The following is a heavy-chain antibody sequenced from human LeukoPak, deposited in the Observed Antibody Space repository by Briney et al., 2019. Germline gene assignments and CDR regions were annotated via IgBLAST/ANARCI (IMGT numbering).Heavy chain of an antibody. Sequence: GGSLRLSCAASGFTFSSYEMNWVRQAPGKGLEWVSYISSSGSTIYYADSVKGRFTISRDNAKNTLYLQMNSLRAEDTAVYYCARESGDYYDSSGNWFDPWGQGTLVTVSS. CDR2: ISSSGSTI. CDR3: ARESGDYYDSSGNWFDP. V-gene: IGHV3-48*03. D-gene: IGHD3-22*01. CDR1: GFTFSSYE. J-gene: IGHJ5*02.